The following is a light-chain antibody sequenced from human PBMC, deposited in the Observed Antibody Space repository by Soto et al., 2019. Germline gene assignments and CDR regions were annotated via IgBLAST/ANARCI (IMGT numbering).Light chain of an antibody. V-gene: IGKV3-15*01. CDR1: QIVSSD. CDR2: GAS. J-gene: IGKJ2*01. Sequence: IVMTQSPATLSVSPGDRVTLSCRASQIVSSDLAWYQQRPVQAPRLLIYGASTRATGIPARFSGTGSGTEFTLTISSLQSEDFAIYYCQQYNNWPPYTFGQGTKLEIK. CDR3: QQYNNWPPYT.